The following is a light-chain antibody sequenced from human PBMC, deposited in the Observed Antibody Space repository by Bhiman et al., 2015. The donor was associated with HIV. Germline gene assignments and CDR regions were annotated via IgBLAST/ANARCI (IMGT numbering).Light chain of an antibody. CDR1: SGSIASNY. J-gene: IGLJ3*02. CDR3: QSYDTTDHWV. CDR2: KDN. Sequence: NFMLTQPHSVSASPGKTVTISCTRSSGSIASNYVQWFQQRPGSAPTILIYKDNQRPSGVPDRFSGSIDSSSNSASLTISGLKTEDEADYYCQSYDTTDHWVFGGGTKLTVL. V-gene: IGLV6-57*03.